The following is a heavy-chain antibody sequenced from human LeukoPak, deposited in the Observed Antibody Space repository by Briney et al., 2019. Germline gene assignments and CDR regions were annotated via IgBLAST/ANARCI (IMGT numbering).Heavy chain of an antibody. J-gene: IGHJ4*02. CDR1: GFTFSGYW. Sequence: PGGSLRLSCAASGFTFSGYWMHWVRQAPGKGLEWVSRINEGGSVISYADSVKGRFTISRDNSKNTLYLQMNSLRAEDTAVYYCARQRWLQFRTPYYFDYWGQGTLVTVSS. CDR3: ARQRWLQFRTPYYFDY. V-gene: IGHV3-74*01. CDR2: INEGGSVI. D-gene: IGHD5-24*01.